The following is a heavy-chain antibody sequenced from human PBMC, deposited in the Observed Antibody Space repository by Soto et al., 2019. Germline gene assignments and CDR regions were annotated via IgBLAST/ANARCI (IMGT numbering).Heavy chain of an antibody. Sequence: GGSLRLSCAASGFTFDDYGMSWVRQAPGKGLEWVSNINWNGGSTGYADSVKGRFTISRDNAKNSLYLQMNSLRAEDTALYYCARGRVVGAISPFDYWGQGTLVTVSS. CDR3: ARGRVVGAISPFDY. D-gene: IGHD1-26*01. J-gene: IGHJ4*02. CDR1: GFTFDDYG. V-gene: IGHV3-20*04. CDR2: INWNGGST.